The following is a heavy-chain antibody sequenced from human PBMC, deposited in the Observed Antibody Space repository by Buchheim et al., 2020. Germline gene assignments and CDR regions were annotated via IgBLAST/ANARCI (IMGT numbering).Heavy chain of an antibody. CDR3: ARDRWGDDPFPDY. CDR2: IYYSGST. CDR1: GGSISSYY. J-gene: IGHJ4*02. Sequence: QVQLQESGPGLVKPSETLSLTCTVSGGSISSYYWSWIRQPPGKGLEWIGYIYYSGSTNYNPSLKSRVTISVDTSKNQFSLKLSSVTAADTAVYYCARDRWGDDPFPDYWGQGTL. D-gene: IGHD3-16*01. V-gene: IGHV4-59*01.